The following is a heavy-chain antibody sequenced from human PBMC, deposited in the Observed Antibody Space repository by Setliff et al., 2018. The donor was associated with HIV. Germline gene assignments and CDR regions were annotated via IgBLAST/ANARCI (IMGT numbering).Heavy chain of an antibody. CDR1: GGSISSYY. CDR3: ARSLVPSGYYYGRHAFDI. CDR2: IYYSGST. V-gene: IGHV4-59*01. Sequence: SETLSLTCTVSGGSISSYYWSWIRQPPGKGLEWIGYIYYSGSTNYNPSLKSRVTISVDTSKNQFSLKLNSVTAADTAVYYCARSLVPSGYYYGRHAFDIWGQGTKVTVSS. J-gene: IGHJ3*02. D-gene: IGHD3-22*01.